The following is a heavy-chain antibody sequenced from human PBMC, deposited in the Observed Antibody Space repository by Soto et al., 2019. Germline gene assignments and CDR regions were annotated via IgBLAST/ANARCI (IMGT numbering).Heavy chain of an antibody. D-gene: IGHD3-3*01. J-gene: IGHJ4*02. CDR2: IYYSGST. V-gene: IGHV4-59*01. CDR1: GGSIRRYY. CDR3: ARDNCDFWSGYFLDY. Sequence: SETLSHTYTVSGGSIRRYYWRVFRQPPGKGLEWIGYIYYSGSTNYNPSLKSRVTISVDTSKNQFSLKLSSVTAADTAVYYCARDNCDFWSGYFLDYWGQGTLVTVS.